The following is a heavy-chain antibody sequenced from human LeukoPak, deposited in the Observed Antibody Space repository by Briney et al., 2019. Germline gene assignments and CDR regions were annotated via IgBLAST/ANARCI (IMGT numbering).Heavy chain of an antibody. Sequence: WGSLRLSCAASGFTFSSYAMHWVRQAPGKGLEWVAVISYDGSNKYYADSVKGRFTISRDNSKNTLYLQMNSLRAEDTAVYYCARDRGIALDYWGQGTLVTVSS. D-gene: IGHD2-21*01. J-gene: IGHJ4*02. CDR1: GFTFSSYA. CDR2: ISYDGSNK. CDR3: ARDRGIALDY. V-gene: IGHV3-30-3*01.